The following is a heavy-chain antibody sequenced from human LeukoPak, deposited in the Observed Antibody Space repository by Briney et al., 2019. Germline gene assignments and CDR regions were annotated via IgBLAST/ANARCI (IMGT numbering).Heavy chain of an antibody. D-gene: IGHD2-15*01. Sequence: ASVKVSCKVSGYTLTELSMHWVRQSPGKGLEWMGGVDPEDGETIYAQKFQGRVTMTEDTSTDTAYMELSSLRAEDTAVYYCAKDRRCSGGSCLDYWGQGTLVTVSS. CDR2: VDPEDGET. V-gene: IGHV1-24*01. J-gene: IGHJ4*02. CDR1: GYTLTELS. CDR3: AKDRRCSGGSCLDY.